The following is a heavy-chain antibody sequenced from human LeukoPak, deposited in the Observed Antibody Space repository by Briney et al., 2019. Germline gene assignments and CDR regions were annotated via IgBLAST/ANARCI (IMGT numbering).Heavy chain of an antibody. V-gene: IGHV4-34*01. CDR1: GGSFSSYY. J-gene: IGHJ4*02. CDR2: INHSGST. CDR3: ARRSSGWGYYFDY. Sequence: SETPSLTCAVYGGSFSSYYWSWIRQPPGKGLEWIGEINHSGSTNYNPSLKSRVTISVDTSKNQFSLKLSSVTAADTAVYYCARRSSGWGYYFDYWGQGTLVTVSS. D-gene: IGHD6-19*01.